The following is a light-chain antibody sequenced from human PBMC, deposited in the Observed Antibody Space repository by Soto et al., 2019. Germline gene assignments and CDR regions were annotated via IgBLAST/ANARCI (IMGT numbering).Light chain of an antibody. J-gene: IGKJ2*01. CDR2: DVS. CDR1: QSVSSY. CDR3: QQRSNWYT. Sequence: EIVLTQSPATLSLSPGERATLSCRASQSVSSYLAWYQQRPGQAPRLLIYDVSIRATGIPARFSGSGSGTDFTLTISSLEPEDFAVYYCQQRSNWYTFGQGTKLEIK. V-gene: IGKV3-11*01.